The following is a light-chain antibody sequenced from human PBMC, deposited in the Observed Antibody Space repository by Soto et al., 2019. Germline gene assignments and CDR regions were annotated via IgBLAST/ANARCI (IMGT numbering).Light chain of an antibody. Sequence: EIVLTQSPDTLSLSPGERATLSCRASQSISSSSLAWYQQKPGQAPRLLIYGASSRATGIPDRFSGSGSGTDFSLTISRLQPEDSVMYYCRQYVSWMFGQGTQLEIK. J-gene: IGKJ1*01. CDR3: RQYVSWM. CDR2: GAS. CDR1: QSISSSS. V-gene: IGKV3-20*01.